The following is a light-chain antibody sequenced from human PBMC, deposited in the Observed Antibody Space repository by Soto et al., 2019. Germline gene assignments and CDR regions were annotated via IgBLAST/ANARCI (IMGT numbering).Light chain of an antibody. CDR2: GNS. V-gene: IGLV1-40*01. J-gene: IGLJ1*01. CDR3: QSYYSSLSGSYV. Sequence: SVLTQPPSVSGDPGQRVTISCTGSSANIGAGYDVHWYQQLPGTAPKLLIYGNSNRPSGVPDRFSGSKSGTSASLAITGLQAEDEADYYCQSYYSSLSGSYVFGTGTKLTVL. CDR1: SANIGAGYD.